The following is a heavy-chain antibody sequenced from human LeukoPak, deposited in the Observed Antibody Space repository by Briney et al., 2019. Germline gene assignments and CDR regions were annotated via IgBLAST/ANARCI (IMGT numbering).Heavy chain of an antibody. CDR1: GYTFTSYG. CDR3: ARTVTRYYYYGMDV. CDR2: ISAYNGNT. Sequence: SVKVSCKASGYTFTSYGISWVRQAPGQGLEWMGWISAYNGNTNYAQKLQGRVTMTTDTSTSTAYMELRSLRSDDTAVYYCARTVTRYYYYGMDVWGQGTTVTVSS. D-gene: IGHD3-10*01. V-gene: IGHV1-18*01. J-gene: IGHJ6*02.